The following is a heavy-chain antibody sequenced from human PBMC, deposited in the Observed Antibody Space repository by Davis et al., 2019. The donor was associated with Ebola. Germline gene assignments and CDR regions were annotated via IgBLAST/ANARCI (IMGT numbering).Heavy chain of an antibody. CDR3: ARGWLRSGMDV. CDR1: GDSVAGGSGG. J-gene: IGHJ6*04. Sequence: HSQTLSLTCAISGDSVAGGSGGWNWIRQSPSRGLEWLGRTYYSSKWYDGYAESVKSRINISPDTSKNQFSLQLNSVTPEDTAVYYCARGWLRSGMDVWGKGTTVTVSS. D-gene: IGHD6-19*01. CDR2: TYYSSKWYD. V-gene: IGHV6-1*01.